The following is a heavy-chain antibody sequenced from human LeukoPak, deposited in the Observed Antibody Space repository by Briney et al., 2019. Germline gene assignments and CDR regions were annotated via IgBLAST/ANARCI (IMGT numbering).Heavy chain of an antibody. Sequence: PSETLSPTCTVSGGSISSYYWSWIRQPPGKGLEWIGYIYYSGSTNYNPSLKSRVTISVDTSKNQFSLKLSSVTAADTAVYYCARERGEEYSSGWYKRNYFDNWGQGTRVTVSS. CDR3: ARERGEEYSSGWYKRNYFDN. CDR1: GGSISSYY. V-gene: IGHV4-59*01. D-gene: IGHD6-19*01. CDR2: IYYSGST. J-gene: IGHJ4*02.